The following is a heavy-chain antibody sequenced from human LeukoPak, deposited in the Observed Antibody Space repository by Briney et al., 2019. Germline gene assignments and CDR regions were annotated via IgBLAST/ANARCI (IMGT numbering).Heavy chain of an antibody. Sequence: GASVKVSCKASGYTFTSYGISWVRQAPGQGLEWMGWISAHNGNTNYAQKLQDRVTMTTDTSTSTAYMELWSLRSDDTAVYYCARDTGNFNEYYYYHNMDVWGKGTTVTISS. V-gene: IGHV1-18*01. CDR1: GYTFTSYG. D-gene: IGHD1-1*01. J-gene: IGHJ6*04. CDR2: ISAHNGNT. CDR3: ARDTGNFNEYYYYHNMDV.